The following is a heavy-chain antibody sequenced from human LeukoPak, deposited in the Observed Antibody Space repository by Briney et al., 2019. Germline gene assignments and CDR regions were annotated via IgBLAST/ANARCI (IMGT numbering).Heavy chain of an antibody. CDR1: GFTFSSYA. CDR3: ARVWAWGSGNYFDN. Sequence: GGSLRLSCAASGFTFSSYAMSWVRQVPGKGLEWVSAIRGDAGSTGYAGSVKGRFTISRDNAKNSLYLQMNSLRVEDTALYYCARVWAWGSGNYFDNWGQGTLVTVSS. D-gene: IGHD7-27*01. CDR2: IRGDAGST. J-gene: IGHJ4*02. V-gene: IGHV3-20*04.